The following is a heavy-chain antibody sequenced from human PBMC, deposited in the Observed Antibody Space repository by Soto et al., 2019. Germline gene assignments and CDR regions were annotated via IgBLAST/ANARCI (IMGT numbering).Heavy chain of an antibody. CDR1: GDTFTDYY. D-gene: IGHD5-12*01. Sequence: QVQLVQSGAEVKKPGASVTVSCRSSGDTFTDYYIHWVRQAPGQGLEWMGWINPNSGVTKYAQKFQGWVIMTRDTSIRTVYMQLSRLRSDDTAVYYCAKESGGATATLDYYYFYMDVWGTGTTVTVSS. CDR2: INPNSGVT. J-gene: IGHJ6*03. V-gene: IGHV1-2*04. CDR3: AKESGGATATLDYYYFYMDV.